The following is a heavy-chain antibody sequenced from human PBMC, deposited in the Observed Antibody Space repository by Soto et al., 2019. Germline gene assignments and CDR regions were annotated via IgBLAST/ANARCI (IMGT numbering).Heavy chain of an antibody. D-gene: IGHD3-22*01. V-gene: IGHV4-30-4*01. J-gene: IGHJ4*02. CDR1: GDSISSGDYY. CDR2: IYYSGNT. Sequence: SETLSLTCTVSGDSISSGDYYWSWIRQPPGKGLEWIGCIYYSGNTYYNPSLKRRFSISVDTSKNQFSLKLSSVTVADTAVYYCARSMGYYDSSGYYSPGIFDYWGQGTLVTVSS. CDR3: ARSMGYYDSSGYYSPGIFDY.